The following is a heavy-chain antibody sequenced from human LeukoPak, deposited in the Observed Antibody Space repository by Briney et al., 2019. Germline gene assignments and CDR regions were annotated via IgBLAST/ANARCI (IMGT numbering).Heavy chain of an antibody. CDR3: ARGWYDILNGYRFDY. CDR1: GGSISSYY. Sequence: PSETLSLTCTVSGGSISSYYWSWIRQPPGKGLEWIGYIYYSGSTNYNPSLKSRVTISVDTSKNQFSLKLSSVTAADTAVYYCARGWYDILNGYRFDYWGQGTLVTVSS. J-gene: IGHJ4*02. CDR2: IYYSGST. V-gene: IGHV4-59*08. D-gene: IGHD3-9*01.